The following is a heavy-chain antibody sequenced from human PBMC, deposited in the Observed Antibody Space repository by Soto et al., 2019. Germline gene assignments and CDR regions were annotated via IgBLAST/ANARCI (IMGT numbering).Heavy chain of an antibody. Sequence: GGSLRLSCAASGCVFGNSAMSWVGQAPGKGLEWVSAISGSGRDTDYADSVKGRFTISGDNFNNPLFLQMGSLRAEDTAVYYCVTHQWLRYVATDYRGQVPLVTVSS. CDR2: ISGSGRDT. V-gene: IGHV3-23*01. D-gene: IGHD5-12*01. J-gene: IGHJ4*02. CDR3: VTHQWLRYVATDY. CDR1: GCVFGNSA.